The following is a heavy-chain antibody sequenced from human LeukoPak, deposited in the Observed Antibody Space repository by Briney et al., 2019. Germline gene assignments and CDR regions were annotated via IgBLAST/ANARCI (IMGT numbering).Heavy chain of an antibody. CDR3: AKDGAEYYYDSSGHYADY. CDR2: IRYDGSNK. J-gene: IGHJ4*02. V-gene: IGHV3-30*02. CDR1: GFTFSSYG. D-gene: IGHD3-22*01. Sequence: GRSLRLSCAASGFTFSSYGMHWVRQAPGKGLEWVAFIRYDGSNKYYAESVKGRFTISRDNSKNTLYLQMNSLRAEDTAVYYCAKDGAEYYYDSSGHYADYWGQGTLVTVSS.